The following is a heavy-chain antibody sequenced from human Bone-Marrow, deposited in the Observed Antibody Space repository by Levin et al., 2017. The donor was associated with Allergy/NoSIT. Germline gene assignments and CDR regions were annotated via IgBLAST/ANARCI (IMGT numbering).Heavy chain of an antibody. D-gene: IGHD3-22*01. CDR3: ARAAPPYYASTGYYFDY. J-gene: IGHJ4*01. V-gene: IGHV4-30-4*01. Sequence: SETLSLTCTVSGGSISSGDYYWSWIRQPPGKGLEWIGYIFFTGSSYFNPSLKSRLSISVDMSKNQFSLKLTSVTAADTAVYYCARAAPPYYASTGYYFDYWGQGTLVTVSS. CDR2: IFFTGSS. CDR1: GGSISSGDYY.